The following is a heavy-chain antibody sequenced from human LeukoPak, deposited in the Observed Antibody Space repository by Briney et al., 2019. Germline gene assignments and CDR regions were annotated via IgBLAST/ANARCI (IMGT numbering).Heavy chain of an antibody. D-gene: IGHD6-13*01. CDR3: ARAPPGIAAAGKISYYYYGMDV. J-gene: IGHJ6*02. Sequence: GGSLRLSCAASGFTFSSYWMHWVRQAPGKGLVWVSRINSDGSSTSYAASVKGRFTISRDNAKNTLYLQMNSLRAEDTAVYYCARAPPGIAAAGKISYYYYGMDVWGQGTTVTVSS. V-gene: IGHV3-74*01. CDR2: INSDGSST. CDR1: GFTFSSYW.